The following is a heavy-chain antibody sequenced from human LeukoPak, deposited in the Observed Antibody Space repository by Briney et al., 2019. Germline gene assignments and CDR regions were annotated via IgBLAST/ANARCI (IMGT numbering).Heavy chain of an antibody. D-gene: IGHD3-22*01. CDR1: GGTFSSYA. Sequence: SVKVSCKASGGTFSSYAISWVRQAPGQGLEWMGRIIPILGIANYAQKFQGRVTITADKSTSTAYMELRSLRSDDTAVYYCARNDYYDSSGLVGNAFDIWGQGTMVTVSS. CDR3: ARNDYYDSSGLVGNAFDI. J-gene: IGHJ3*02. V-gene: IGHV1-69*04. CDR2: IIPILGIA.